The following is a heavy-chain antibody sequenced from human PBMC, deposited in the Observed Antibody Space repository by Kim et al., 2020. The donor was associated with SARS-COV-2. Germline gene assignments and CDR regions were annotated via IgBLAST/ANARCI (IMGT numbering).Heavy chain of an antibody. J-gene: IGHJ5*02. Sequence: SPSFQGPVTISADKSISTAYLQWSSLKASDTAMYYCAREYGDYDRRWFDPWGQGTLVTVSS. V-gene: IGHV5-10-1*01. CDR3: AREYGDYDRRWFDP. D-gene: IGHD4-17*01.